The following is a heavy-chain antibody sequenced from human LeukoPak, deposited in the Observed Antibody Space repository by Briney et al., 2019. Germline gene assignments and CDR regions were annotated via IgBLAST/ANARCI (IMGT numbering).Heavy chain of an antibody. CDR2: IYYSGST. D-gene: IGHD3-22*01. V-gene: IGHV4-39*07. J-gene: IGHJ4*02. CDR1: GDSISSSSYY. CDR3: ASPTLYYYDSSGYYPFYY. Sequence: SETLSLACTVSGDSISSSSYYWGWIRQPPGKGLEWLGSIYYSGSTYYHPSLKSRVTISVDTSKNQFSLKLSSVTAADTAVYYCASPTLYYYDSSGYYPFYYWGQGTLVTVSS.